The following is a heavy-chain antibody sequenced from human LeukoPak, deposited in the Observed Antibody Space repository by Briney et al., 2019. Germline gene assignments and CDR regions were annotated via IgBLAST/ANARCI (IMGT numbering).Heavy chain of an antibody. J-gene: IGHJ6*02. CDR1: GYTFTSYD. D-gene: IGHD5-24*01. Sequence: ASVKVSCKASGYTFTSYDINWVRQATGQGLEWMGWMNPNGGNTGYAQKFQGRVTMTRNTSISTAYMELSSLRSGDTAVYYCARVGRRYYYYYYGMDVWGQGTTVTVSS. V-gene: IGHV1-8*01. CDR3: ARVGRRYYYYYYGMDV. CDR2: MNPNGGNT.